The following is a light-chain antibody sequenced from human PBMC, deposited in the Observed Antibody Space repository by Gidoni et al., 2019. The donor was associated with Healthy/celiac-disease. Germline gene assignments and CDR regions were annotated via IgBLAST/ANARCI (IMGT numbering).Light chain of an antibody. J-gene: IGKJ2*01. V-gene: IGKV1-5*01. CDR2: DAS. CDR1: QRSSSW. CDR3: QQYNSYSPT. Sequence: DIQITQSPSTLSASVGDRVTITSRASQRSSSWLAWYQQKPGKAPKLLIYDASSLESGVPSRFSGSGSGTEFTLTISSMQPDDFATYYCQQYNSYSPTFGQGTKLEIK.